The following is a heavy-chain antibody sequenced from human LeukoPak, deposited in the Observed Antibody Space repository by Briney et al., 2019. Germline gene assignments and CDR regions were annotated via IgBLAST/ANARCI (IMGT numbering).Heavy chain of an antibody. V-gene: IGHV3-23*01. Sequence: GGSLRLSCAASGFTFSSYAMSWVRQAPGKGLEWVSAISGSGGSTYYADSVKGRFTISRDNSKNTLYLQMNSPRAEDTAVYYCATPSGATIAPFDYWGQGTLVTVSS. CDR1: GFTFSSYA. CDR3: ATPSGATIAPFDY. D-gene: IGHD5-12*01. J-gene: IGHJ4*02. CDR2: ISGSGGST.